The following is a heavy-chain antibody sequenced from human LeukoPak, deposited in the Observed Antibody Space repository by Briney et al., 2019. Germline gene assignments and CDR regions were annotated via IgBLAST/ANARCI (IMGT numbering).Heavy chain of an antibody. CDR1: GYTLPSYG. Sequence: ASVKVSRKASGYTLPSYGISWVRPAPAQGLEWMGWISAYNGNTNYAQKLQGRVTMTTDTSTSTAYMELRSLRSDNTAVYYCARYRNNWFDPWGQGTLVTVSS. CDR2: ISAYNGNT. V-gene: IGHV1-18*01. D-gene: IGHD1-26*01. J-gene: IGHJ5*02. CDR3: ARYRNNWFDP.